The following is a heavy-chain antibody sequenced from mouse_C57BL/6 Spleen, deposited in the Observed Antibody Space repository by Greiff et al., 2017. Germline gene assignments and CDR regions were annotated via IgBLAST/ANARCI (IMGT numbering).Heavy chain of an antibody. CDR2: IYPGDGDT. V-gene: IGHV1-82*01. Sequence: QVQLQQSGPELVKPGASVKISCKASGYAFSSSWMNWVKQRPGKGLEWIGRIYPGDGDTNYNGKFKGKATLTADKSSSTAYMQLSSLTSEDSAVYFCARLGNYDYYAMDYWGQGTSVTVSS. CDR3: ARLGNYDYYAMDY. CDR1: GYAFSSSW. D-gene: IGHD2-1*01. J-gene: IGHJ4*01.